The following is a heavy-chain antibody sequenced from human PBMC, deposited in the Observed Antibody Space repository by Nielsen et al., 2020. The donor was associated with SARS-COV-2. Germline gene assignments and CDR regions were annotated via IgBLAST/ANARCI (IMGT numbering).Heavy chain of an antibody. J-gene: IGHJ5*02. V-gene: IGHV4-34*01. D-gene: IGHD3-22*01. Sequence: SETLSLTCAVYGGSFSGYYWSWIRQPPGKGLEWIGEINHSGSTNYNPSLKSRVTISVDTSKNQFSLKLSSVTAADTAVYYCAKSRRGFGYYDSSGYFYIWFDPWGQGTLVTVSS. CDR1: GGSFSGYY. CDR3: AKSRRGFGYYDSSGYFYIWFDP. CDR2: INHSGST.